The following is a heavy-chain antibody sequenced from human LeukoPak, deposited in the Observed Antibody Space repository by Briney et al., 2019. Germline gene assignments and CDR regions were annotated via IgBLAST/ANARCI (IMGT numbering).Heavy chain of an antibody. CDR2: ISGSGGST. Sequence: ETLSLTCTVSGGFISSSSYYWGWIRQPPGKGLEWVSAISGSGGSTYHADSVKGRFTISRDNSKNTLYLQMNSLRAEDTAVYYCAKEYQLLYHDDAFDIWGQGTMVTVSS. V-gene: IGHV3-23*01. J-gene: IGHJ3*02. D-gene: IGHD2-2*02. CDR3: AKEYQLLYHDDAFDI. CDR1: GGFISSSSYY.